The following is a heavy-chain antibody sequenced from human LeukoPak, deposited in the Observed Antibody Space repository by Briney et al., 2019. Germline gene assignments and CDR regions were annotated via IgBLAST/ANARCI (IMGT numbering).Heavy chain of an antibody. CDR3: ARVSTMIVVVPPKGLYYYYMDV. Sequence: PSETLSLTCTVSGGSISSYYSSWIRQPAGKGLEWIGRIYTSGSTNYNPSLKSRVTMSVDTSKNQFSLKLSSVTAADTAVYYCARVSTMIVVVPPKGLYYYYMDVWGKGTTVTVSS. V-gene: IGHV4-4*07. CDR2: IYTSGST. CDR1: GGSISSYY. J-gene: IGHJ6*03. D-gene: IGHD3-22*01.